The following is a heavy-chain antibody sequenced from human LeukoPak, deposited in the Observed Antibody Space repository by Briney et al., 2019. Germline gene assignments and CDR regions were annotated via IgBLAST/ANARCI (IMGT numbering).Heavy chain of an antibody. J-gene: IGHJ5*02. D-gene: IGHD3-16*02. Sequence: QASETLSLTCTVSGGSISSYYWSWIRQPPGKGLEWIGYIYYSGSTNYNPSLKSRVTISVDTSKSQFSLKLSSVTAADTAVYYCARGYTFGGVIAENWFDPWGQGTLVTVSS. CDR2: IYYSGST. V-gene: IGHV4-59*01. CDR3: ARGYTFGGVIAENWFDP. CDR1: GGSISSYY.